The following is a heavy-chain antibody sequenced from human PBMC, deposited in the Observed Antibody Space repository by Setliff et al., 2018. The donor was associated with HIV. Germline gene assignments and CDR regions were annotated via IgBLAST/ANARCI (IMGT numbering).Heavy chain of an antibody. J-gene: IGHJ3*02. D-gene: IGHD3-16*01. V-gene: IGHV3-7*01. CDR3: ARSFWGFVRNAASDI. CDR1: GFSFGNLA. CDR2: IKQDGSEK. Sequence: GESLKISCATSGFSFGNLAMSWVRQVPGKGLEWVANIKQDGSEKYYVDSVKGRFTISRDNAKNSLYLQMNSLRAEDTAVYYCARSFWGFVRNAASDIWGQGTMVTVSS.